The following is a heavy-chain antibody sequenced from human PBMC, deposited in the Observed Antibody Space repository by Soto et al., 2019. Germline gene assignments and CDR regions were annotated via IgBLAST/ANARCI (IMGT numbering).Heavy chain of an antibody. CDR2: ISGSDGKT. V-gene: IGHV3-23*01. CDR3: ARWSYLDY. J-gene: IGHJ4*02. CDR1: GFSFGSYA. D-gene: IGHD3-3*01. Sequence: GGSLRLSCAASGFSFGSYALSWVRQAPGEGLEWVSTISGSDGKTFYADSVKGRFSISRDTSQSALYLQMNSLRADDTAMYYCARWSYLDYWGQGTRVTVSS.